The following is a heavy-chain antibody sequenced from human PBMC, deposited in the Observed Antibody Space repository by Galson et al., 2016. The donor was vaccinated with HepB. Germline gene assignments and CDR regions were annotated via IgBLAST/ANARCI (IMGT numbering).Heavy chain of an antibody. CDR2: IDTDGRSS. CDR3: VRDGPFSVIDLVV. D-gene: IGHD3-22*01. CDR1: GFSFSSYW. Sequence: SLRLSCAASGFSFSSYWMYWVRQAPGKGLVWVSHIDTDGRSSYYADSVKGRFTISRDNAENTLSLQMNSLRSEDTAVYFCVRDGPFSVIDLVVWGKGTTVPFPS. V-gene: IGHV3-74*01. J-gene: IGHJ6*04.